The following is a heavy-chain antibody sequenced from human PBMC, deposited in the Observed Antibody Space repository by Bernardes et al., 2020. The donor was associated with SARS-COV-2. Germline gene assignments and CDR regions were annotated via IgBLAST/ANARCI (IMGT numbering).Heavy chain of an antibody. V-gene: IGHV3-23*01. CDR3: AKDISGNYYDAFDI. Sequence: GGSLRLSCAASGFTFSSPAMHWVRQAPGKGLEWVSGISGSGGGTYYADSVKGRFTISRDNSKNTLFLQMNSLRAEDTAVYYCAKDISGNYYDAFDIWGQGTMVTVSS. D-gene: IGHD1-26*01. CDR2: ISGSGGGT. CDR1: GFTFSSPA. J-gene: IGHJ3*02.